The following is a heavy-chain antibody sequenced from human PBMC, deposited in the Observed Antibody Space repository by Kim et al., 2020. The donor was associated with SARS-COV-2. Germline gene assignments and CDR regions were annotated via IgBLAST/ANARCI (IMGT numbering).Heavy chain of an antibody. D-gene: IGHD6-19*01. V-gene: IGHV3-33*01. CDR3: ARVGRSGWNFSWFDP. CDR1: GFTFSSYG. CDR2: IWYDGSNK. J-gene: IGHJ5*02. Sequence: GGSLRLSCAASGFTFSSYGMHWVRQAPGKGLEWVAVIWYDGSNKYYADSVKGRFTISRDNSKNTLYLQMNSLRAEDTAVYYCARVGRSGWNFSWFDPWGQGTLVTVSS.